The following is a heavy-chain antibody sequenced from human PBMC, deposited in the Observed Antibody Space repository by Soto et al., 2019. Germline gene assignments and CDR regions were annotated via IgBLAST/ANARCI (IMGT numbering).Heavy chain of an antibody. CDR2: IYPDDSDT. D-gene: IGHD1-26*01. CDR3: ARQGTIGKRRNWLDS. J-gene: IGHJ5*01. V-gene: IGHV5-51*01. Sequence: GESLKISCKASGFSFTNYWIAWVRQVPGKGLEWMGIIYPDDSDTRYSPSFQGQVTISADKSINTAYLQWSSLTASDTAIYYCARQGTIGKRRNWLDSWGQGTPVTVSS. CDR1: GFSFTNYW.